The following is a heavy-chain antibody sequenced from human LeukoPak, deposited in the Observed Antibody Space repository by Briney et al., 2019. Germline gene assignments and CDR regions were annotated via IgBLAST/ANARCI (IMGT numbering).Heavy chain of an antibody. J-gene: IGHJ4*02. CDR1: GFTFSSYE. V-gene: IGHV3-30*03. D-gene: IGHD6-13*01. Sequence: GGSLRLSCAASGFTFSSYEMNWVRQAPGKGLEWVAVISYDGSNTYYADSVKGRFTISRDNSKNTLYLQMNSLRAEDTAVYYCARGYLSSTRTDYFDYWGQGTLVTVSS. CDR3: ARGYLSSTRTDYFDY. CDR2: ISYDGSNT.